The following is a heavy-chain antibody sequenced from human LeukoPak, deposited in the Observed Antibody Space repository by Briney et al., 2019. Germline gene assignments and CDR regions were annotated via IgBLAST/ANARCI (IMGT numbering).Heavy chain of an antibody. D-gene: IGHD5-12*01. CDR1: GGSISSSSYY. CDR2: IYYSGST. J-gene: IGHJ4*02. CDR3: ARRWDRGYSGYNTLDY. Sequence: SETLSLTCTVSGGSISSSSYYRGWIRQPPGKGLEWIGSIYYSGSTYYNPSLKSRVTISVDTSKNQFSLKLSSVTAADTAVYYCARRWDRGYSGYNTLDYWGQGTLVTVSS. V-gene: IGHV4-39*01.